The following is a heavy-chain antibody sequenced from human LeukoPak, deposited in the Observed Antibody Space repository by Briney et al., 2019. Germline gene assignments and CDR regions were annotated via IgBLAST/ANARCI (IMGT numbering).Heavy chain of an antibody. D-gene: IGHD5-18*01. CDR2: ISSNGGST. V-gene: IGHV3-64*01. J-gene: IGHJ6*03. Sequence: GGSLRLSCAASGFTFSSYAMHWVRQAPGKGLEYVSAISSNGGSTYYANSVKGRFTISRDNSKNTLYLQMGSLRAEDTAVYYCARTTEGGYTYGYFYYYYMDVWGKGTTVTISS. CDR1: GFTFSSYA. CDR3: ARTTEGGYTYGYFYYYYMDV.